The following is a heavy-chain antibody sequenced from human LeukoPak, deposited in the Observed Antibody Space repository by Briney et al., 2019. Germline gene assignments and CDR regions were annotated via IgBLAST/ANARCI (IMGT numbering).Heavy chain of an antibody. V-gene: IGHV1-69*13. CDR1: GGTFSSYA. D-gene: IGHD3-10*01. CDR3: ASAHSYGSGSYMGY. Sequence: SVKVSCKASGGTFSSYAISWVRQAPGQGLEWMGGIIPIFGTANYAQKFQGRVTITADESTSTAYMELSSLRSEDTAVYYCASAHSYGSGSYMGYWGQGTLVTVSS. J-gene: IGHJ4*02. CDR2: IIPIFGTA.